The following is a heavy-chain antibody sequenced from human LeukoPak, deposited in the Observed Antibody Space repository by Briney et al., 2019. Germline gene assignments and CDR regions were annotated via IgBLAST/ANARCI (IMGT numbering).Heavy chain of an antibody. V-gene: IGHV1-46*01. J-gene: IGHJ5*02. CDR3: ARDNSVGDVAWWFDP. Sequence: ASVKVSCKASGYSFTSHYMHWVRQAPGQGLEWLGLINPTGSSTHYAQKFQGRVTMTRDMSTTTDYMELSSLRSDDTAVYYCARDNSVGDVAWWFDPWGQGTLVTVSS. D-gene: IGHD1-26*01. CDR2: INPTGSST. CDR1: GYSFTSHY.